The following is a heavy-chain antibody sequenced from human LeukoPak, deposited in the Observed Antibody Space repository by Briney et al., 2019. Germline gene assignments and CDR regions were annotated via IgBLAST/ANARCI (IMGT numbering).Heavy chain of an antibody. D-gene: IGHD4-23*01. CDR1: GGSISSYY. CDR2: IYYSGST. Sequence: SETLSLTCTVSGGSISSYYWSWSRQPPGKGLEWIGYIYYSGSTNYNPSLKSRVTISVDTSKNQFSLKLSSVTAADTAVYYCARDLYGGNAPDWGQGTLVTVSS. J-gene: IGHJ4*02. V-gene: IGHV4-59*01. CDR3: ARDLYGGNAPD.